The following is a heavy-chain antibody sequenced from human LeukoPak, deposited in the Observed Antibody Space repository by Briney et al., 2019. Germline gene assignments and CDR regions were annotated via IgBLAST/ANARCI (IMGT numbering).Heavy chain of an antibody. Sequence: SETLSLTCTVSGGSISSYYWSWIRQPPGKGLEWIGYIYYSGSTNYNPSLKSRVTISVDTSKNQFSLKLSSVTAADTAVYYCAREGWLPPNYYDCSGFDYWGQGTLVTVSS. V-gene: IGHV4-59*12. CDR3: AREGWLPPNYYDCSGFDY. J-gene: IGHJ4*02. CDR1: GGSISSYY. D-gene: IGHD3-22*01. CDR2: IYYSGST.